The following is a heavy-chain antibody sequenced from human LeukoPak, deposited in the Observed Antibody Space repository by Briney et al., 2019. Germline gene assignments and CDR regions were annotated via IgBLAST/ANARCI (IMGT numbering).Heavy chain of an antibody. D-gene: IGHD1-1*01. CDR1: GDSISSGGHY. V-gene: IGHV4-31*11. J-gene: IGHJ4*02. Sequence: PSETLSLTCAVSGDSISSGGHYWNWIRQRPGNGLEWIGYIFHTGTTYCNPSLKRRVTISVDTSKSHFSLKLSSVTAADTAVYYCARSPGIWNEYGRLEYWGQGALVTVSS. CDR3: ARSPGIWNEYGRLEY. CDR2: IFHTGTT.